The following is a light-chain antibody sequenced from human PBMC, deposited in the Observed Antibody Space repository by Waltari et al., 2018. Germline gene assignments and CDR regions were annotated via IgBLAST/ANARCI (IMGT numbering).Light chain of an antibody. V-gene: IGKV3-15*01. CDR3: QQYNNWPPVT. CDR2: GAS. Sequence: EIVMTQSPATLTVSPGERATLSCRASQSVSSNLAWYQQKPGQAPRLPPSGASTRATGIPARFSGSGSGTEFTLTISSLQSEDFAVYYCQQYNNWPPVTFGPGTKVDIK. CDR1: QSVSSN. J-gene: IGKJ3*01.